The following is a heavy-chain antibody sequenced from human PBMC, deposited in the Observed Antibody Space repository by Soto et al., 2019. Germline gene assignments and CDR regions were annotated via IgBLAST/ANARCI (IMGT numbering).Heavy chain of an antibody. CDR1: GGSISSSSYY. CDR3: ARLGYDYVWGSYRDPYYFDY. D-gene: IGHD3-16*02. CDR2: IYYSGST. Sequence: PSETLSLTCTVSGGSISSSSYYWGWIRQPPGKGLEWIGSIYYSGSTYYNPSLKSRVTISVDTSKNQFSLKLSSVTAADTAVYYCARLGYDYVWGSYRDPYYFDYWGQGTLVTVSS. V-gene: IGHV4-39*01. J-gene: IGHJ4*02.